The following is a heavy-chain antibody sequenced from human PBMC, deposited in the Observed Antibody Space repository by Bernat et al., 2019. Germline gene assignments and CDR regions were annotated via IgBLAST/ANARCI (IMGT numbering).Heavy chain of an antibody. J-gene: IGHJ6*03. D-gene: IGHD4-17*01. Sequence: EVQLVESGGGLVQPGGSLKLSCAASGFTFSGSAMHWVRQASGKGLEWVGRIRSKANSYATAYAASVKGRFTISRDDSKNTAYLQMNSLKTEDTAVYYCTVGDYSRWIDYYMDVWGKGTTVTVSS. V-gene: IGHV3-73*02. CDR2: IRSKANSYAT. CDR3: TVGDYSRWIDYYMDV. CDR1: GFTFSGSA.